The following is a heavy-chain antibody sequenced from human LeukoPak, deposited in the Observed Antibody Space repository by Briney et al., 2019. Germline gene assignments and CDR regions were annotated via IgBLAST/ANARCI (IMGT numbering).Heavy chain of an antibody. J-gene: IGHJ3*02. CDR2: IGAYNGKT. Sequence: ASVKVSSKASGGTFIIYAISWVRQAPGQGLEWMGWIGAYNGKTNYAQKLQGRVTITTDKSTSTAYMELRSLRSDDTAVYYCARDQWITILGVVTRSGADAFDIWGQGTMVTVSS. V-gene: IGHV1-18*01. D-gene: IGHD3-3*01. CDR3: ARDQWITILGVVTRSGADAFDI. CDR1: GGTFIIYA.